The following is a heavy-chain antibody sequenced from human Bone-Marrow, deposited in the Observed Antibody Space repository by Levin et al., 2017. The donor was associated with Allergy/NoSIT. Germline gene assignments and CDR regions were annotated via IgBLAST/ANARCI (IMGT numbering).Heavy chain of an antibody. Sequence: SETLSLTCTVSGGSINTDTYYWGWMRQPPGRGLEWIGSFYYGGNTYYNPSLKSRVSISVDASANQHSLKLNSVTAAGPSVYYCGRVGYCTSTTCFVFYYYAMDVWGPGTTVTVSS. J-gene: IGHJ6*02. CDR1: GGSINTDTYY. V-gene: IGHV4-39*07. CDR3: GRVGYCTSTTCFVFYYYAMDV. D-gene: IGHD2-2*01. CDR2: FYYGGNT.